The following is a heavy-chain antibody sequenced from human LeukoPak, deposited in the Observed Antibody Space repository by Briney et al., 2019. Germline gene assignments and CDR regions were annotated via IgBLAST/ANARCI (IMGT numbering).Heavy chain of an antibody. J-gene: IGHJ3*02. CDR1: GYSFTSYW. V-gene: IGHV5-51*01. CDR3: ARQSGEGDILTGSKSDAFDI. Sequence: GESLKISCKGSGYSFTSYWIGWVRQMPGKGLEWMGIIYPGDSDTRYSPSFQGQVTISADKSISTAYLQWSSLKASDTAMYYCARQSGEGDILTGSKSDAFDIWGQGTMVTVSS. D-gene: IGHD3-9*01. CDR2: IYPGDSDT.